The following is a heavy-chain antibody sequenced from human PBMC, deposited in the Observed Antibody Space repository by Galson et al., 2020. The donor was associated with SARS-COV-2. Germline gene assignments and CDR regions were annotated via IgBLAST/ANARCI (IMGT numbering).Heavy chain of an antibody. CDR2: MHSSGST. V-gene: IGHV4-30-4*01. D-gene: IGHD3-22*01. J-gene: IGHJ4*02. CDR1: GDSISSADYY. CDR3: ARARPSNYYDKSGSAFDY. Sequence: ETSETLSLTYTVSGDSISSADYYWSWFRQPPGKGLEYIGYMHSSGSTNYNPSLKSRVAISRDTSKNQFSLNLTSVTAADTAVYYCARARPSNYYDKSGSAFDYWGQGTLVTVSS.